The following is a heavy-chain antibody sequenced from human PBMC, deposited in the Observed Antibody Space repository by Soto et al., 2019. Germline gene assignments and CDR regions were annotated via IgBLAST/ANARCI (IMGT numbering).Heavy chain of an antibody. CDR1: GYIFTSYA. Sequence: QVQLVQSGAEVRKPGASVKISCKASGYIFTSYAIHWLRQAPGRRLEWVGWVNGGAGDTRYSVNFQGRATFTRDTAATTAFMDLSSLSSADTAIYYCARSPSRMAAETQLDPWGQGTLVSVSS. V-gene: IGHV1-3*01. CDR3: ARSPSRMAAETQLDP. D-gene: IGHD6-6*01. J-gene: IGHJ5*02. CDR2: VNGGAGDT.